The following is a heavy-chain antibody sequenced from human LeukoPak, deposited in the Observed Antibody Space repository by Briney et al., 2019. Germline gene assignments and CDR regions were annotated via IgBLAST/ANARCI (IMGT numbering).Heavy chain of an antibody. CDR1: GYTFNNYA. V-gene: IGHV1-3*01. J-gene: IGHJ1*01. Sequence: ASVKVSCKASGYTFNNYAMHWVRQAPGQRLEWMGWIHAGNGNTKYSHKFQDRVTITRDTSASTAYMELSRLRFEDTGVYYCAIIYSYAFWGQGTLVTVVS. CDR2: IHAGNGNT. D-gene: IGHD5-18*01. CDR3: AIIYSYAF.